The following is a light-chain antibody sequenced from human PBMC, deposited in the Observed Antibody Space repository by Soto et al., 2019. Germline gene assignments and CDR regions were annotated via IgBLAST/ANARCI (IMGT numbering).Light chain of an antibody. J-gene: IGLJ2*01. Sequence: QSALTQPASVSGSPGQSITISCTGTSSDVGRYNYVSWYQQHPGKAPKFMIYDVTTRPSGVSNRFSGSKSGNTASLTISGLQAEDEADYYCSSFTSSDTVLFGGGTKLTV. CDR1: SSDVGRYNY. CDR2: DVT. V-gene: IGLV2-14*03. CDR3: SSFTSSDTVL.